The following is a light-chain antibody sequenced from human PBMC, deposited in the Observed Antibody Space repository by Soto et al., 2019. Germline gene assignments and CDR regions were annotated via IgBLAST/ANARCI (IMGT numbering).Light chain of an antibody. CDR1: QSISSY. CDR3: QQSYSTPFT. V-gene: IGKV1-39*01. CDR2: AAS. Sequence: DIQMTQSPSSLSASVGDRVTITCRASQSISSYLNWYQQKPGKAPKLLIYAASSLQSGVPSRFSGSGAGTDVTHTISSLQPEDFATYYCQQSYSTPFTFGPGTKVDIK. J-gene: IGKJ3*01.